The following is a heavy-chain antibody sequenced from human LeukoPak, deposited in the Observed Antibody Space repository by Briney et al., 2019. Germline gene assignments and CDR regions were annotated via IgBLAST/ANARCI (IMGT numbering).Heavy chain of an antibody. CDR2: ISGSGGST. CDR3: ANLDYYDYVWGSYRDAFDI. D-gene: IGHD3-16*02. CDR1: GFTFSSYA. V-gene: IGHV3-23*01. Sequence: GGSLRLSCAASGFTFSSYAMSWVRQAPGKGLGWVSAISGSGGSTYYADSVKGRFTISRDNSKNTLYLQMNSLRAEDTAVYYCANLDYYDYVWGSYRDAFDIWGQGTMVTVSS. J-gene: IGHJ3*02.